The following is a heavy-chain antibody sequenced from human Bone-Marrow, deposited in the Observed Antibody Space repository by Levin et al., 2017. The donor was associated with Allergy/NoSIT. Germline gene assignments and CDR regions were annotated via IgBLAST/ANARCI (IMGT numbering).Heavy chain of an antibody. CDR2: ISWNASTT. J-gene: IGHJ4*02. CDR3: AKDLSPRIAVTGNIEY. V-gene: IGHV3-43*01. CDR1: GFTFNDYT. D-gene: IGHD6-19*01. Sequence: GGSLRLSCAASGFTFNDYTMNWVRQAPRRGLEWVSLISWNASTTYYADSMRGRFTISRDNSKKPLYLQMNSLTTEDTALYDCAKDLSPRIAVTGNIEYWGQGTLVTVSS.